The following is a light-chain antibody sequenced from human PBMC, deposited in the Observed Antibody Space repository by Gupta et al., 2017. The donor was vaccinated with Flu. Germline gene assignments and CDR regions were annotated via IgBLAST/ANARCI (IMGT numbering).Light chain of an antibody. J-gene: IGLJ1*01. CDR2: RNY. V-gene: IGLV1-47*01. CDR1: TSNIGSNY. CDR3: ATWDDRLSDSFV. Sequence: QSVLTQPPSASGTPGQRVTISCSGSTSNIGSNYVYWYQHLPGTAPKLLIYRNYQRPSGVPDRFSGSKSGTSASLAISGLRSEDDADYYCATWDDRLSDSFVFGAGTKVTVL.